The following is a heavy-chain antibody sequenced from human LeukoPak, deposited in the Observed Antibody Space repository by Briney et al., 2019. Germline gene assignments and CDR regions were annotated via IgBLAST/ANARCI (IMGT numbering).Heavy chain of an antibody. CDR3: AREAQYSSALTHNDY. CDR1: GGSISSYN. V-gene: IGHV4-4*08. Sequence: SETLSLTCIVSGGSISSYNWNWIRQPPGKGLEWIGYMYNSGSTNNNPSLKSRVTISVDKSKNQFSLKLNSVTAADTAVYYCAREAQYSSALTHNDYWSQGTLVTVSS. J-gene: IGHJ4*02. D-gene: IGHD6-19*01. CDR2: MYNSGST.